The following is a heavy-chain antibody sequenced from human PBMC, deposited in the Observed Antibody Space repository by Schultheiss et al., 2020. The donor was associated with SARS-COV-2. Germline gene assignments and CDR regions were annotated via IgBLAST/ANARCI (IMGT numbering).Heavy chain of an antibody. CDR2: MNPNSGNT. D-gene: IGHD3-22*01. V-gene: IGHV1-8*03. Sequence: ASVKVSCKASGGTFSSYAINWVRQATGQGLEWMGWMNPNSGNTGYAQKFQGRVTITRNTSISTAYMELSSLRSEDTAVYYCARGAKHYYYDSSGGTGFDYWGQGTLVTVSS. CDR3: ARGAKHYYYDSSGGTGFDY. J-gene: IGHJ4*02. CDR1: GGTFSSYA.